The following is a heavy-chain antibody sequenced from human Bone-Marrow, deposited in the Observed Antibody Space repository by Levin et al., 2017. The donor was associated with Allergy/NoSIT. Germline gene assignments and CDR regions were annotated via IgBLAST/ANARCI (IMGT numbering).Heavy chain of an antibody. J-gene: IGHJ3*02. D-gene: IGHD5-12*01. Sequence: PGGSLRLSCAAAGFIFRDYWMTWVRQTPGRGLEWVANIDQDGSQRYYVDSVKGRFTISRDNANNSVYLEMNYLREDDTAVYYCARKLRGNSPNDAFDIWGHGTMVTFSS. CDR1: GFIFRDYW. CDR3: ARKLRGNSPNDAFDI. CDR2: IDQDGSQR. V-gene: IGHV3-7*03.